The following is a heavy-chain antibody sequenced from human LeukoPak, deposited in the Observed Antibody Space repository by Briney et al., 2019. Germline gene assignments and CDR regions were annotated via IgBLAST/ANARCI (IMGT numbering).Heavy chain of an antibody. J-gene: IGHJ4*02. CDR3: VNLGYSD. Sequence: GGSLRLSCAASGFTFSRYGMHWVRQAPGKGLEWVATIKNDGSDKYYVDSVKGRFTLSRDNAKNSVYLQMNSLRVEDTAVYYCVNLGYSDGGQGTLVTVSS. CDR1: GFTFSRYG. D-gene: IGHD5-12*01. V-gene: IGHV3-7*01. CDR2: IKNDGSDK.